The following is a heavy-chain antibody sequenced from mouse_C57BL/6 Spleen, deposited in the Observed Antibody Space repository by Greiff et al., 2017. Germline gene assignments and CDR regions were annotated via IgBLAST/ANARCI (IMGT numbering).Heavy chain of an antibody. V-gene: IGHV1-50*01. CDR1: GYTFTSYW. Sequence: QVQLKQPGAELVKPGASVKLSCKASGYTFTSYWMQWVKQRPGQGLEWIGEVDPSDSYTNYNQKFKGKATLTVDTSSNTAYMQLSSLTSADSAVYYCAGGGDGFAYWGQGTLVTVAA. J-gene: IGHJ3*01. CDR3: AGGGDGFAY. D-gene: IGHD3-3*01. CDR2: VDPSDSYT.